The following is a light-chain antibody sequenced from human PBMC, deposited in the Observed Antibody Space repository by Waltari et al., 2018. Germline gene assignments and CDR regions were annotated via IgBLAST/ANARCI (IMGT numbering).Light chain of an antibody. CDR3: MQARQTPFT. CDR2: WAS. Sequence: DYVMTQSPASLAVSLGERATINCKSSQTILYSSNNKNYLAWYQQKPGQPPKLLLYWASTRESGVPGRFSGSGSGTDFTLLISRVEADDVGVYYCMQARQTPFTFGQGTKLEI. CDR1: QTILYSSNNKNY. J-gene: IGKJ2*01. V-gene: IGKV4-1*01.